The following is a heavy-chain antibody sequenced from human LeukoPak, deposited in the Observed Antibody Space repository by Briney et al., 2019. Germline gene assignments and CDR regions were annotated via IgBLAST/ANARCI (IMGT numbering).Heavy chain of an antibody. CDR1: GDSVSGNSGV. CDR3: ARGYNDYTPSFDY. V-gene: IGHV6-1*01. Sequence: SQTLSLTCAISGDSVSGNSGVWNWIRQSPSRGLEWLGRTYYRSKWYNEYAISVKSRITINPDTSKNLFSLQLNFVTPEDAAVYYCARGYNDYTPSFDYWGQGILVTVSS. J-gene: IGHJ4*02. CDR2: TYYRSKWYN. D-gene: IGHD4-11*01.